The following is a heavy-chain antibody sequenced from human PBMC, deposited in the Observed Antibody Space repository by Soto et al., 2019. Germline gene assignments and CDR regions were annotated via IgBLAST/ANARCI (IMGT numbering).Heavy chain of an antibody. CDR2: LWFDGSNK. V-gene: IGHV3-33*01. CDR1: GFTLSTYA. D-gene: IGHD3-22*01. J-gene: IGHJ3*02. CDR3: ARDYSDPSGYYFSGFDI. Sequence: GGSLRLSCAPSGFTLSTYAMHWVRQSPGRGLEWVAVLWFDGSNKNYADSVKGRFAISRDKSGNTLYLQMNSLRAEDTAVYYCARDYSDPSGYYFSGFDIWGQGTMVTVS.